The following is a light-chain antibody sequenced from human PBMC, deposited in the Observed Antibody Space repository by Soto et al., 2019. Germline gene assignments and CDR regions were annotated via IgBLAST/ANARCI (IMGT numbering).Light chain of an antibody. CDR1: QSINMW. V-gene: IGKV1-5*03. CDR3: QHNHSSALT. CDR2: QAS. Sequence: DIQMTQSPSTLSASVGDRVTTTCRASQSINMWLAWYQQKPGKAPKLLIYQASTLQSGVTSRFSGSGSGTEVIVTSTRLLSDDFATDDCQHNHSSALTFGGGTKVEIK. J-gene: IGKJ4*01.